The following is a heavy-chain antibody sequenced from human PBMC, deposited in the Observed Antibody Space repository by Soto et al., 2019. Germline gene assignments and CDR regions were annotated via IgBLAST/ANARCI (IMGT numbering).Heavy chain of an antibody. Sequence: GGSLRLSCAASGFTFSSYSMNWVRQAPGKGLEWVSYISSSSSTIYYADSVKGRFTISRDNAKNSLYLQMNSLRAEDTAVYYCARLVVPAAIKIYYYYYMDVWGKGTTVTVSS. J-gene: IGHJ6*03. CDR3: ARLVVPAAIKIYYYYYMDV. D-gene: IGHD2-2*01. CDR1: GFTFSSYS. V-gene: IGHV3-48*01. CDR2: ISSSSSTI.